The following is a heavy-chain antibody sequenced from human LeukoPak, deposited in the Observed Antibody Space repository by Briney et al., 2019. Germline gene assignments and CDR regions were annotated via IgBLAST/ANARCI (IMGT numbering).Heavy chain of an antibody. Sequence: PGGSLRLSCAASGFTFSSYAMSWVRQAPGKGLEWVSYISSSGSTIYYADSVKGRFTISRDNAKNSLYLQMNSLRAEDTAVYYCAREHYYDSSGYTDWGQGTLVTVSS. CDR3: AREHYYDSSGYTD. J-gene: IGHJ4*02. CDR1: GFTFSSYA. CDR2: ISSSGSTI. V-gene: IGHV3-48*04. D-gene: IGHD3-22*01.